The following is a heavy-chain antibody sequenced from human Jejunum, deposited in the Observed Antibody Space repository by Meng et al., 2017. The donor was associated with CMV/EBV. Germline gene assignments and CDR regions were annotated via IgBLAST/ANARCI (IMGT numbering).Heavy chain of an antibody. J-gene: IGHJ4*02. D-gene: IGHD1-26*01. V-gene: IGHV1-69*04. Sequence: QVPVVQSGAEGKKRGSSGKVSCKASGGPFRSYTISWVRQAPGQGLEWMGRIIPILGIANYAQKFQGRVTITADKSTSTAYMELSSLRSEDTAVYYCARVEVGITSGDYWGQGTLVTVSS. CDR3: ARVEVGITSGDY. CDR1: GGPFRSYT. CDR2: IIPILGIA.